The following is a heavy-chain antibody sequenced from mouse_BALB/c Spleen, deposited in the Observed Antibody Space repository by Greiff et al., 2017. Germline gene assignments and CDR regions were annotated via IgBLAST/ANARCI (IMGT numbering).Heavy chain of an antibody. CDR3: TRRDYYGIWYFDV. CDR2: IRLKSNNYAT. Sequence: EVMLVESGGGLVQPGGSMKLSCVASGFTFSNYWMNWVRQSPEKGLEWVAEIRLKSNNYATHYAESVKGRFTISRDDSKSSVYLQMNNLRAEDTGIYYCTRRDYYGIWYFDVWGAGTTVTVSS. J-gene: IGHJ1*01. V-gene: IGHV6-6*02. CDR1: GFTFSNYW. D-gene: IGHD2-1*01.